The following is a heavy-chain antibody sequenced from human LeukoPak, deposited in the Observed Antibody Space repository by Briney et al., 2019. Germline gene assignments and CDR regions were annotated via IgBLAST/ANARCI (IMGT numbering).Heavy chain of an antibody. CDR1: GDSFSSNSAS. Sequence: SQTLSLTCAISGDSFSSNSASWNWIRQSPSRGPEWLGRTYYRSKWYNDYAGSVKSRMTINPDTSKNQFSLQLNSVTPEDTAVYYCARGFRYCFDYWGQGTLVTVSS. CDR3: ARGFRYCFDY. CDR2: TYYRSKWYN. J-gene: IGHJ4*02. V-gene: IGHV6-1*01.